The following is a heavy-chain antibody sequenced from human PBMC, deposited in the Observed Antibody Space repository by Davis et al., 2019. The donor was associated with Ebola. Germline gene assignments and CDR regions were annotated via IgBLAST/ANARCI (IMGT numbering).Heavy chain of an antibody. CDR1: GGSISSYY. J-gene: IGHJ2*01. V-gene: IGHV4-59*01. D-gene: IGHD3-16*01. CDR2: IYYSGST. CDR3: ARGLAYSFRNCYFDL. Sequence: PSETLSLTCTVSGGSISSYYWSWIRQPAGKGLEWIGYIYYSGSTNYNPSLKSRVTISVDTSKNQFSLKLSSVTAADTAVYYCARGLAYSFRNCYFDLWGRGTLVTVSS.